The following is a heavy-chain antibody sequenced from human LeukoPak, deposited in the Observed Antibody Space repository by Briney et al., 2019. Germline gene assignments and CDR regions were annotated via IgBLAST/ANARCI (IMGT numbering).Heavy chain of an antibody. V-gene: IGHV1-46*01. J-gene: IGHJ4*02. CDR2: INPSGGST. D-gene: IGHD3-3*01. CDR3: ARDRLSYDFWSGYYLYFDY. Sequence: GAPVKVSCKASGYTFTSYYMHWVRQAPGQGLEWMGIINPSGGSTSYAQKFQGRVTMTRDTSTSTVYMELSSLRSEDTAVYYCARDRLSYDFWSGYYLYFDYWGQGTLVTVSS. CDR1: GYTFTSYY.